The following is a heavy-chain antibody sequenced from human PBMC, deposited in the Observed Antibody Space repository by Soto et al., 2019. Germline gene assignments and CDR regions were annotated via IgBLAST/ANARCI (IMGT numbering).Heavy chain of an antibody. J-gene: IGHJ4*02. CDR2: ISGSGGST. D-gene: IGHD4-17*01. Sequence: EASLRRSYATSGFTFSNYAMSGVRQAPGKGLEWVSAISGSGGSTYYADSVKGRFTISRDNSKNTLYLQMNSLRAEDTAVYYCAKDSDPSHRVTRPRHWGQGT. V-gene: IGHV3-23*01. CDR3: AKDSDPSHRVTRPRH. CDR1: GFTFSNYA.